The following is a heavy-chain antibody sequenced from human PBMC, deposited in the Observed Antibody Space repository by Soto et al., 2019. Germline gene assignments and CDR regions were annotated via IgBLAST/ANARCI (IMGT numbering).Heavy chain of an antibody. V-gene: IGHV3-66*01. J-gene: IGHJ6*02. CDR3: ARDESSASYYYGMDV. CDR2: IYSGGST. D-gene: IGHD2-2*01. Sequence: GGSLRLSCAASGFTVSSNYLSWVRQAPGKGLEWFSVIYSGGSTYYAGSVKGRFTVSRDNSKNTVYLQMNSLSAEDTAVYYCARDESSASYYYGMDVWGQGTTVTVSS. CDR1: GFTVSSNY.